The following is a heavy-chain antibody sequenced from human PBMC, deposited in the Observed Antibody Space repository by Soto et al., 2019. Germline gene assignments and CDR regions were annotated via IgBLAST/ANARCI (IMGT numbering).Heavy chain of an antibody. Sequence: GASVKVSCKASGYTFTSYGISWMRLAPGQGLEWMGWISAYNGNTNYAQKLQGRVTMTTDTSTSTAYMELRSLRSDDTAVYYCARDDEVVGWFAPWGQGTLVTVSS. CDR3: ARDDEVVGWFAP. D-gene: IGHD2-2*01. J-gene: IGHJ5*02. CDR1: GYTFTSYG. CDR2: ISAYNGNT. V-gene: IGHV1-18*01.